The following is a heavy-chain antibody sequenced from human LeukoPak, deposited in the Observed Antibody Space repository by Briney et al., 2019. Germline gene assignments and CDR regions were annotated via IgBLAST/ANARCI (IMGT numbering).Heavy chain of an antibody. CDR3: VDWDPVDS. J-gene: IGHJ5*01. V-gene: IGHV3-23*01. D-gene: IGHD3-9*01. Sequence: GGSLRLSCAASGFTFSNYAMSWVRQAPGKGLEWVSATSGSGDSTDYADSVKGRFTISRDNSKNTLYLQMNSLRAEDTAVYYCVDWDPVDSWGQGTLVTVSS. CDR2: TSGSGDST. CDR1: GFTFSNYA.